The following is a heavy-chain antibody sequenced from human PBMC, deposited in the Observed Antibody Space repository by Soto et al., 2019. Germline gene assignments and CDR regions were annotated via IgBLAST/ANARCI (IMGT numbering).Heavy chain of an antibody. CDR2: SRNKANSYTT. V-gene: IGHV3-72*01. J-gene: IGHJ4*02. D-gene: IGHD1-26*01. CDR3: ARAEVGATTY. CDR1: GFTFSDHY. Sequence: EVRLVESGGGLVQPGGSLRLSCAASGFTFSDHYMDWVRQAPGKGLEWVGRSRNKANSYTTEYAASVKARFTISRDDSKTSLYLQMNSLKTEDAAVYYCARAEVGATTYWGQGTLVTVSS.